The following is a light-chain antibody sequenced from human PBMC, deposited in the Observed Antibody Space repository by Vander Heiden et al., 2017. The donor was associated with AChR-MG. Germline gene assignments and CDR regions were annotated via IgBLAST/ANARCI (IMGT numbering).Light chain of an antibody. CDR3: AAWDDSLNGVV. V-gene: IGLV1-44*01. CDR2: INN. CDR1: SSNIGSNN. J-gene: IGLJ2*01. Sequence: QSVLTQPPPASGTPGQRVTISCSGSSSNIGSNNVNWYQHHHGTAPNLLIYINNRRPSGVPDRFSGSKSGTSASLAISGLQAEDEADYYCAAWDDSLNGVVFGGGTKLTVL.